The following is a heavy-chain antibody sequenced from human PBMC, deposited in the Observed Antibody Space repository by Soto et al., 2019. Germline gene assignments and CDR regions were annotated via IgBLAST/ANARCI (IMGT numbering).Heavy chain of an antibody. J-gene: IGHJ4*02. D-gene: IGHD2-15*01. CDR2: IYYSGST. Sequence: QVQLQESGPGLVKPSQTLSLTCTVSGDSISSGNYYWSWIRQPPGKGLEWIGYIYYSGSTYYNPSLKSRVTISVDTTKNQFSLKLSSVTAADTALYYCARVCGGGSCYSVIDYWGQGTLVTISS. CDR1: GDSISSGNYY. CDR3: ARVCGGGSCYSVIDY. V-gene: IGHV4-30-4*01.